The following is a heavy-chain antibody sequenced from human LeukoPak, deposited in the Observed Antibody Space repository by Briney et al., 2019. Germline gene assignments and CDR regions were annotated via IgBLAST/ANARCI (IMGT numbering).Heavy chain of an antibody. CDR2: VYYSGST. V-gene: IGHV4-30-4*01. CDR3: ARALGYCSGGSCTRGYNWFDP. Sequence: SETLSLTCTVSGDSISGADYYWSWIRQPPGKGLEWIAYVYYSGSTYYNPSLKSRVTISVDTSMNQFSLKLSFVTTADTAVYYCARALGYCSGGSCTRGYNWFDPWGQGTLVTVPS. D-gene: IGHD2-15*01. CDR1: GDSISGADYY. J-gene: IGHJ5*02.